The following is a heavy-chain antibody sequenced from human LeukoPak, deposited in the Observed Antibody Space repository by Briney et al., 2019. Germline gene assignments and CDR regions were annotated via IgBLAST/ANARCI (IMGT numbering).Heavy chain of an antibody. CDR1: GFTFTSYA. Sequence: PGGSLRLSCAASGFTFTSYAMISGSGGGTFYADSVKGRFTISRDNSKNTLYLQMNSLRVEDTAVYYCAKAPRFGDHATEYYYYYMHVWGKGTLVTVSS. J-gene: IGHJ6*03. V-gene: IGHV3-23*01. CDR3: AKAPRFGDHATEYYYYYMHV. CDR2: SGSGGGT. D-gene: IGHD3-16*01.